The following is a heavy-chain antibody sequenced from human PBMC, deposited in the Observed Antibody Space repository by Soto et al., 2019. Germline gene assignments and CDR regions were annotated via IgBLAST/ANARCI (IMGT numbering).Heavy chain of an antibody. CDR3: ARYGWFKDLTY. D-gene: IGHD2-15*01. J-gene: IGHJ4*02. Sequence: PSETLSLTCTVSGGSISSYYWSWIRQPPGKGLEWIGYIYYSGSTNYNPSLKSRVTISVDTSKNQFSLKLSSVTAADTAVYYCARYGWFKDLTYWGQGTLVTVSS. CDR1: GGSISSYY. CDR2: IYYSGST. V-gene: IGHV4-59*01.